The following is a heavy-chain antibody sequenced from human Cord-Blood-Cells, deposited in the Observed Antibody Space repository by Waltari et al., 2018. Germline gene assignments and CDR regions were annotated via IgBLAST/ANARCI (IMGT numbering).Heavy chain of an antibody. CDR2: ISSSSSYI. CDR3: ARSYYYGSGSYRY. J-gene: IGHJ4*02. D-gene: IGHD3-10*01. CDR1: GFTFSSYT. Sequence: EVQLVESGGGLVKPGGSLRLSCAASGFTFSSYTMTWVGQAPGKGLEWVSSISSSSSYIYYADSVKGRFTISRDNAKNSLYLQMNSLRAEDTAVYYCARSYYYGSGSYRYWGQGTLVTVSS. V-gene: IGHV3-21*01.